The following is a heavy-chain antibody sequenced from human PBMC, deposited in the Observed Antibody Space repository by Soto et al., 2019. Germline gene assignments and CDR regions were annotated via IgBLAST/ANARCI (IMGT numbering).Heavy chain of an antibody. D-gene: IGHD4-17*01. CDR3: ASAYGDYPSRYGMDV. Sequence: GGSLRLSCAASGFTFSSYGMHWVRQAPGKGLEWVAVIWYDGSNKYYADSVKGRFTISRDNSKNTLYLQMNSLRDEDTAVYYCASAYGDYPSRYGMDVWGQGTTVTVSS. V-gene: IGHV3-33*01. CDR1: GFTFSSYG. J-gene: IGHJ6*02. CDR2: IWYDGSNK.